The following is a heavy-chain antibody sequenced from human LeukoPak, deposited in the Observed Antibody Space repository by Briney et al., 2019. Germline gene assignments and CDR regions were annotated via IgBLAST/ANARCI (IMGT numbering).Heavy chain of an antibody. V-gene: IGHV1-18*01. CDR3: ARGKTVTSKVPNDY. Sequence: ASVKVSCKASGYTFTNYGISWVRQAPGQGLEWMGWISAYNGNTNYAQKLQGRVTMTTDTSTSTAYMELRSLRSDDTAVYYCARGKTVTSKVPNDYWGQGTLVTVSS. J-gene: IGHJ4*02. D-gene: IGHD4-17*01. CDR1: GYTFTNYG. CDR2: ISAYNGNT.